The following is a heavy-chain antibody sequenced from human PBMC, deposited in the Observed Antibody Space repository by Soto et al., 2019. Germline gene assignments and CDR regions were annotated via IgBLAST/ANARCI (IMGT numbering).Heavy chain of an antibody. V-gene: IGHV1-18*01. CDR1: GFSFTSYA. CDR3: ARGEEMATILDY. Sequence: ASVKVSCKASGFSFTSYAMHWVRQAPGQGLEWMGWISAYNGNTNYAQKLQGRVTMTTDTSTSTAYMELRSLRSDDTAVYYCARGEEMATILDYWGQGILVTVS. J-gene: IGHJ4*02. CDR2: ISAYNGNT. D-gene: IGHD5-12*01.